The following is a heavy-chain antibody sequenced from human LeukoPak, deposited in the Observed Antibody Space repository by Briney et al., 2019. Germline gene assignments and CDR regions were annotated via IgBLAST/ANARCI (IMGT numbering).Heavy chain of an antibody. Sequence: GGSLRLSCAASGFIFNNYVMNWVRQAPGKGLEWVSLINEDGGKTFYADSVRGRFTISRDNFKNTLYLQMNSLRAEDTALYHCAKDPNGDYIGAFDMWGQGTMVTVSS. CDR3: AKDPNGDYIGAFDM. D-gene: IGHD4-17*01. J-gene: IGHJ3*02. CDR1: GFIFNNYV. CDR2: INEDGGKT. V-gene: IGHV3-23*01.